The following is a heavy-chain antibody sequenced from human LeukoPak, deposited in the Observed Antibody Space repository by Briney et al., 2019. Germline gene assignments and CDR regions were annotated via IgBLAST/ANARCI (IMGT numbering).Heavy chain of an antibody. CDR3: ARSPLAFYDSSGYPRVWFDP. Sequence: SETLSLTCTVSGDSISSGGYSWSWIRQPPGRGLEWIGYIYHIGYISQSGNIYQNPSLKSRVTISLDTPRNQFSLKLSSVTAADTAVYYCARSPLAFYDSSGYPRVWFDPWGQGTLVTVSS. CDR1: GDSISSGGYS. D-gene: IGHD3-22*01. J-gene: IGHJ5*02. CDR2: GYISQSGNI. V-gene: IGHV4-30-4*07.